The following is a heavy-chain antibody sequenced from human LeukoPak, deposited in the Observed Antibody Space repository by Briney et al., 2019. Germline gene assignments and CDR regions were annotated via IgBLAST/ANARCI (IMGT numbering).Heavy chain of an antibody. J-gene: IGHJ4*02. CDR2: VYYSGST. V-gene: IGHV4-39*01. CDR1: GGSIRGSSDY. Sequence: PSETLSLTCTVSGGSIRGSSDYWGWIRQSPGKGLEWIGSVYYSGSTYYNPSLKSRVSISVDTSKNQFHVRLTSVTAADTAVYHCARNESVLGTTGLNDFFDDWGQGTLVTVSS. CDR3: ARNESVLGTTGLNDFFDD. D-gene: IGHD1-26*01.